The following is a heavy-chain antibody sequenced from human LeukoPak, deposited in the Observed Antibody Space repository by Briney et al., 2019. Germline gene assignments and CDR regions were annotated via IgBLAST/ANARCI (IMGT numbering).Heavy chain of an antibody. CDR1: GLTVSTNY. V-gene: IGHV3-53*01. J-gene: IGHJ4*02. CDR3: ARDLDTAMVPMGY. D-gene: IGHD5-18*01. CDR2: IFSGGAT. Sequence: GGSLRLSCAASGLTVSTNYMGWVRQAPGKGLEWVSVIFSGGATYYADSVKGRFTISRDNSKNTLYLQMNSLRAEDTAVYYCARDLDTAMVPMGYWGQGTLVTVSS.